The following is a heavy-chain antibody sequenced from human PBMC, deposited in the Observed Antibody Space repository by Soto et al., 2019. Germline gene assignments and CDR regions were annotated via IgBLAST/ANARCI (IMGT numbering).Heavy chain of an antibody. CDR3: AREGASSSSSLDY. J-gene: IGHJ4*02. D-gene: IGHD6-6*01. CDR1: GFTFSSYW. V-gene: IGHV3-7*03. CDR2: IKQDGSEK. Sequence: EVQLVESGGGLVQPGGSLRLSCAASGFTFSSYWMSWVRQAPGKGLEWVANIKQDGSEKYYVDSVKGRFTISRDNAKNSLYLQMNSLRAEDTAVYYCAREGASSSSSLDYWGQGTLVTVSS.